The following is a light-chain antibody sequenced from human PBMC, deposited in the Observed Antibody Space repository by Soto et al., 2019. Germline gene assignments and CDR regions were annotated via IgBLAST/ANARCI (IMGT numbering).Light chain of an antibody. CDR3: QQYNSYPRT. V-gene: IGKV1-5*01. CDR1: QSISSW. Sequence: DIQMTQSPSTLSASVGDRVTITCRASQSISSWLAWYQQKPGRAPKLLIYDASSLESGVPSRFSGSGSGTEFTLTISSLQPDDFATYYCQQYNSYPRTFGGGTKVDIK. J-gene: IGKJ4*01. CDR2: DAS.